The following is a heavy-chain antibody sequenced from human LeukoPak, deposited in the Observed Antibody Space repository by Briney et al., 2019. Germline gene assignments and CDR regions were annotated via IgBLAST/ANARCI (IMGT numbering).Heavy chain of an antibody. J-gene: IGHJ5*02. Sequence: SETLSLTCTVSGGSISSSSYYCGWIRQPPGKGLEWIGSIYHSGSTYYNPSLKSRVTLSVETSKNQFSLKLSSVTAADTAVHYCAGSTYDNWFDPWGQGTLVTVSS. CDR3: AGSTYDNWFDP. V-gene: IGHV4-39*01. D-gene: IGHD2-8*01. CDR1: GGSISSSSYY. CDR2: IYHSGST.